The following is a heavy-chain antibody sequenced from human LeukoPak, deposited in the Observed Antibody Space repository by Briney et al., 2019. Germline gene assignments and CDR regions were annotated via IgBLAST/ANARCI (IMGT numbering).Heavy chain of an antibody. Sequence: GGSLRLSCSASGFTFSTYWMHWVRQPPGKGLVWVSRINRDGTITHYADSVKGRSTISRDNAKNTMYLQMNSLTAEDTAVYFCARDFDSTSNLWGQGTLVTVSS. V-gene: IGHV3-74*01. CDR2: INRDGTIT. CDR3: ARDFDSTSNL. D-gene: IGHD2/OR15-2a*01. J-gene: IGHJ4*02. CDR1: GFTFSTYW.